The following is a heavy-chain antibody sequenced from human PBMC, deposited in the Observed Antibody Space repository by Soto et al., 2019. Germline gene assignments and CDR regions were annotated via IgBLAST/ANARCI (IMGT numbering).Heavy chain of an antibody. CDR3: AKAWGIDY. D-gene: IGHD7-27*01. CDR2: ISGSGSST. CDR1: GFTFSSYT. V-gene: IGHV3-23*01. J-gene: IGHJ4*02. Sequence: WGSLRLSCAASGFTFSSYTMSWVRQAPGKGLEWVSTISGSGSSTYSADSVKGRFTISRDNSKNTLYLQMNSLRVEDTAIYYCAKAWGIDYWGQGTLVTVSS.